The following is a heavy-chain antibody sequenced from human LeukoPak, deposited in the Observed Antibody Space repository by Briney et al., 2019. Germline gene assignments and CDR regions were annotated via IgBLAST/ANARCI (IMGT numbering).Heavy chain of an antibody. Sequence: GASVKVSCKASGYTFTSYGISWVRQATGQGLEWMGWMNPNSGNTGYAQKFQGRVAMTRNTSISTAYMELSSLRSEDTAVYYCARDSSGYYPLYDYWGQGTLVTVSS. CDR2: MNPNSGNT. D-gene: IGHD3-22*01. CDR3: ARDSSGYYPLYDY. CDR1: GYTFTSYG. J-gene: IGHJ4*02. V-gene: IGHV1-8*02.